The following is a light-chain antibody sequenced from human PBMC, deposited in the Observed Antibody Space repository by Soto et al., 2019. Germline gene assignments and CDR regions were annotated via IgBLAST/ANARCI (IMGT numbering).Light chain of an antibody. V-gene: IGLV2-23*01. CDR1: SSDVGSYNL. CDR3: CSYAGSSTSLV. J-gene: IGLJ1*01. CDR2: EGS. Sequence: QSVLTQPASVSGSPGQSITISCTGTSSDVGSYNLVSWYQQHPGKAPKLMIYEGSKRPSGVSNRFSGSKSGNTASLTISGLQAEDEADYYCCSYAGSSTSLVFGTGTKDTVL.